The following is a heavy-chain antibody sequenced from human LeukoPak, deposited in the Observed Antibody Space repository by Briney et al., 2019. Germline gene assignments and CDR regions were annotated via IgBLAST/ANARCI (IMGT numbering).Heavy chain of an antibody. CDR1: GDSISSYY. CDR2: IYTSGST. CDR3: ARTAAAGPLYYFDY. D-gene: IGHD6-13*01. Sequence: PSETLSLTCTVSGDSISSYYWSWIRQPPGKGLEWIGRIYTSGSTNYNPSLKSRVTMSVDTSKNQFSLKLSSVTAADTAVYYCARTAAAGPLYYFDYWGQGTLVTVSS. J-gene: IGHJ4*02. V-gene: IGHV4-4*07.